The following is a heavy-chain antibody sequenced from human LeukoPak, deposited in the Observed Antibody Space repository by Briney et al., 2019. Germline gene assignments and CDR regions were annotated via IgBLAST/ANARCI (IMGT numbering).Heavy chain of an antibody. Sequence: GGSLRLSCAASGFTVSSYDMSWVRQAPGKGLEWVSVIYSGGTIYYADSVKGRFTISRDNSKNTLYLQMNSLRAEDTAVYYCARGGTGGTPGPSRRGYIAVAGTSYFDYWGQGTLVTVSS. J-gene: IGHJ4*02. CDR3: ARGGTGGTPGPSRRGYIAVAGTSYFDY. CDR2: IYSGGTI. V-gene: IGHV3-53*05. CDR1: GFTVSSYD. D-gene: IGHD6-19*01.